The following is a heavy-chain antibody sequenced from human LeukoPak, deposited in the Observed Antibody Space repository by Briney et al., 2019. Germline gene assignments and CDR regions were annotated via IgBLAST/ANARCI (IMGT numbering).Heavy chain of an antibody. J-gene: IGHJ4*02. CDR3: VRDGSGYDY. V-gene: IGHV3-7*05. CDR1: RFTFSNYW. Sequence: GGSLRLSCAASRFTFSNYWMSWVRQPAGKGLEWVANINQGGSEKYYLNSVKGRFTISRDNAKNSLYLKMNSLRADDTAIYYCVRDGSGYDYWGQGTLVTVSS. CDR2: INQGGSEK. D-gene: IGHD6-19*01.